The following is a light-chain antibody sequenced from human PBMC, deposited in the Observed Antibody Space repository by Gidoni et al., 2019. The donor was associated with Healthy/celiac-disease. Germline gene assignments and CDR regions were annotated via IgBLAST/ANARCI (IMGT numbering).Light chain of an antibody. J-gene: IGKJ1*01. CDR1: QSVSSN. CDR3: QQYNNWPQT. CDR2: GAS. Sequence: IVMTQSPATLSVSPGERAPLSCRASQSVSSNLAWYQQKPGQAPRLLIYGASTRATGIPARFSGSGSGTEFTLTISSLQSEDFAVYCCQQYNNWPQTFGQGTKVEIK. V-gene: IGKV3-15*01.